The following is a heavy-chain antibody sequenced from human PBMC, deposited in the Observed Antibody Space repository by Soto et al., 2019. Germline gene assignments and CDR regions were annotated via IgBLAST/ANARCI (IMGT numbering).Heavy chain of an antibody. J-gene: IGHJ4*02. CDR3: ARAVYSSSSVFDY. Sequence: ASVKVSCKASGYTVIGYYMHWVRQAPGQGLEWMGWINPNSGGTKYAQKFQGRVTMTRDTSISTAYMELSRLRSDDTAVYYCARAVYSSSSVFDYWGQGTLVTVSS. CDR2: INPNSGGT. D-gene: IGHD6-6*01. V-gene: IGHV1-2*02. CDR1: GYTVIGYY.